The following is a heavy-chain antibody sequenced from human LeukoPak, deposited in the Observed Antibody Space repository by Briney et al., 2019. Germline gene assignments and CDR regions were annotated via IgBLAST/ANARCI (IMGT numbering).Heavy chain of an antibody. V-gene: IGHV4-30-4*01. CDR2: IYYSGST. D-gene: IGHD3-10*01. CDR1: GGSISSGDYY. J-gene: IGHJ6*02. Sequence: SETLSLTCTVSGGSISSGDYYWSWIRQPPGKRLEWIGYIYYSGSTYYNPSLKSRVTISVDTSKNQFSLKLSSVTAADTAVYYCARDQADYGSGINYYYYGMDVWGQGTTVTVSS. CDR3: ARDQADYGSGINYYYYGMDV.